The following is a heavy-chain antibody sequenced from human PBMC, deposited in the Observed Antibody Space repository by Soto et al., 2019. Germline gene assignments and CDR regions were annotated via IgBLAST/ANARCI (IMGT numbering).Heavy chain of an antibody. CDR3: AKDILLLLDWLPFYVMDV. CDR1: GFTFSSYG. Sequence: PGESLKICCAASGFTFSSYGMHWVRQAPGKGLEWVAVISYDGSNKYYADSVKGRFTISRDNSKNTLYLQMNSLRSEDTAVYYCAKDILLLLDWLPFYVMDVSAQGTTVTVSS. CDR2: ISYDGSNK. J-gene: IGHJ6*02. V-gene: IGHV3-30*18. D-gene: IGHD3-3*01.